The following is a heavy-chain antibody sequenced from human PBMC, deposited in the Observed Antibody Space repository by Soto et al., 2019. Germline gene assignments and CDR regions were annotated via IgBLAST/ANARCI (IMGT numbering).Heavy chain of an antibody. Sequence: TLSLTCAVYGGSFSGDYWSWIRQPPGKGPEWIGEINGRGSTKYNPSLKSRVTMSVDPSKNQFSLKLTSVAAADTAVYYCARQGDSTMAIFNYWGQGVLVTVSS. V-gene: IGHV4-34*01. CDR3: ARQGDSTMAIFNY. CDR1: GGSFSGDY. D-gene: IGHD5-12*01. CDR2: INGRGST. J-gene: IGHJ4*02.